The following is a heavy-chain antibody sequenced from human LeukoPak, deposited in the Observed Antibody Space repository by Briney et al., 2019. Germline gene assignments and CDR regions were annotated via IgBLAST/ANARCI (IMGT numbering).Heavy chain of an antibody. CDR1: GFTFSDSW. D-gene: IGHD3-16*01. J-gene: IGHJ6*02. V-gene: IGHV3-7*01. Sequence: GGSLSLSCAASGFTFSDSWMSWVRQAPGKGLEWVANMNQDGSEKDYVDSVKGRFTISRDNARNSLYLQMGSLRAEDTAVYYCATYTHWVAGDVWGQGTTVTVSS. CDR2: MNQDGSEK. CDR3: ATYTHWVAGDV.